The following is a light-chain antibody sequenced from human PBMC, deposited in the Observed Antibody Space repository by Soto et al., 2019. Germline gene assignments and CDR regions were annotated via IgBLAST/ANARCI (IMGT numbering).Light chain of an antibody. J-gene: IGLJ1*01. Sequence: QSVLTQPASVSGSPGQSITISCTGTSSDIGGYNYVSWYRQHPGKAPKLMIYEVRNRPSEVSNRFSGSKSGNTASLTISGLQAEDEADYYCSSYTSSSILAFGTGTKATVL. CDR2: EVR. CDR3: SSYTSSSILA. V-gene: IGLV2-14*01. CDR1: SSDIGGYNY.